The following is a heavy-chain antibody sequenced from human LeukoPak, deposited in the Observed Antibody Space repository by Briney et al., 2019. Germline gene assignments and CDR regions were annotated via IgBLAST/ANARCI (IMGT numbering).Heavy chain of an antibody. CDR2: IYYSGST. Sequence: SQTLSLTCTVSGGSISSGSYYWSWIRQPPGKGLEWIGYIYYSGSTNYNPSLKSRVTISVDTSKNQFSLKLSSVTAADTAVYYCARGPSTWNQHPEDYWGQGTLVTVSS. CDR3: ARGPSTWNQHPEDY. CDR1: GGSISSGSYY. D-gene: IGHD1-1*01. J-gene: IGHJ4*02. V-gene: IGHV4-61*01.